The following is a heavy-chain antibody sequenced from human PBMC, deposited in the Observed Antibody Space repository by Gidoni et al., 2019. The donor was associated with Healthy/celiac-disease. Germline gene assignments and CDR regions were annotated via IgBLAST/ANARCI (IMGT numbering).Heavy chain of an antibody. V-gene: IGHV4-34*01. CDR2: INHSGST. Sequence: QVQLQQWGAGLLKPSETLSLTCAVYGGSFSGYYWSWIRQPPGKGLEWIGEINHSGSTNYNPSLKSRVTISVDTSKNQFSLKLSSVTAADTAVYYCARRRYSSSSVDYWGQGTLVTVSS. J-gene: IGHJ4*02. CDR1: GGSFSGYY. D-gene: IGHD6-6*01. CDR3: ARRRYSSSSVDY.